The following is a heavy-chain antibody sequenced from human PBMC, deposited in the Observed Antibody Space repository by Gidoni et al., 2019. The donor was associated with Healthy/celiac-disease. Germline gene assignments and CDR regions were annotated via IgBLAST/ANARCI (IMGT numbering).Heavy chain of an antibody. J-gene: IGHJ2*01. CDR1: GGPISSSSYY. V-gene: IGHV4-39*01. D-gene: IGHD4-17*01. CDR3: ASGASFDYGDYEDFDL. CDR2: IYYSGST. Sequence: QLQLQESGPGLVKPSETLSLTCPVSGGPISSSSYYWGWIRQPPGQGLEWIGSIYYSGSTYYNPSLKSRVTISVDTSKNQFSLKLSSVTAADTAVYYCASGASFDYGDYEDFDLWGRGTLVTVSS.